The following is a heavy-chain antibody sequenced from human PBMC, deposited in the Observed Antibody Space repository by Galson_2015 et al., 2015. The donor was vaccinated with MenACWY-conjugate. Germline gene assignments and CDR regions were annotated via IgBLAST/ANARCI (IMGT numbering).Heavy chain of an antibody. V-gene: IGHV3-48*01. CDR2: ISSSSSTI. CDR1: GFTFSSYS. J-gene: IGHJ4*02. Sequence: SLRLSCAVSGFTFSSYSMNWVRQAPGKGLEWVSYISSSSSTIYYADSVKGRFTISRDNAKNSLYLQMNSLRAEDTAVYYCARGRGYSYGLDYSDYWGQGTLVTVSS. CDR3: ARGRGYSYGLDYSDY. D-gene: IGHD5-18*01.